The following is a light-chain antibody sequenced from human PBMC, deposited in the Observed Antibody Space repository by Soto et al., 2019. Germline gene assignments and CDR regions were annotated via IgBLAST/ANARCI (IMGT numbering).Light chain of an antibody. CDR1: SSDVGAYNY. V-gene: IGLV2-14*01. CDR3: PSYTTTSTYV. Sequence: QSVVTQPASVSGSPGQSITISCTGTSSDVGAYNYVSWYQQYPGKAPKLMIYHVSNRPSGVSNRFSGSKSGNSASLTISGLQGEDEADYYCPSYTTTSTYVFGTGTKVTVL. CDR2: HVS. J-gene: IGLJ1*01.